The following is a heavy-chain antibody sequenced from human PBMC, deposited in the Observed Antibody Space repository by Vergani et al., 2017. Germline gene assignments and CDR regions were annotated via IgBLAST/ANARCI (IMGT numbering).Heavy chain of an antibody. D-gene: IGHD2-2*01. CDR2: ISAYNGNT. CDR1: GYTFTSYG. CDR3: ASYPDIVVVPAAPYYYYYYGMDV. J-gene: IGHJ6*02. V-gene: IGHV1-18*04. Sequence: QVQLVQSGAEVKKPGASVKVSCKASGYTFTSYGISWVRQAPGQGLEWMGWISAYNGNTNYAQKLQGRVTMTTDTSTSTAYMELRSLRSDDTAVYYCASYPDIVVVPAAPYYYYYYGMDVWGQGTTVTVSS.